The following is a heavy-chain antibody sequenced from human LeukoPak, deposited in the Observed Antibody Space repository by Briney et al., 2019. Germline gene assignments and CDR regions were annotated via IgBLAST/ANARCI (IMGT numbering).Heavy chain of an antibody. D-gene: IGHD6-19*01. CDR2: IIPIFGTA. CDR3: ATDPGPAGWGAVAGISNWFDP. CDR1: GGTFSSYA. V-gene: IGHV1-69*06. J-gene: IGHJ5*02. Sequence: VASVKVSCKASGGTFSSYAISWVRQAPGQGLEWMGGIIPIFGTANYAQKFQGRVTMTEDTSTDTAYMELSSLRSEDTAVYYCATDPGPAGWGAVAGISNWFDPWGQGTLVTVSS.